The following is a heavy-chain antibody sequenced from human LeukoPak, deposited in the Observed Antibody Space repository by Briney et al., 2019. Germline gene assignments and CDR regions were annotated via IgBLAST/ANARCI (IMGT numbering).Heavy chain of an antibody. D-gene: IGHD3-22*01. J-gene: IGHJ4*02. CDR2: IQQDGSAK. V-gene: IGHV3-7*01. Sequence: PGGSLRLSCAASGFTFSTSWMSWVRQAPGKGLEWVANIQQDGSAKYYVDSVKGRFTISRDNAKNSLYLQMNSLRAEDTAVYYCARFSLYDNSGYYSWLFDFWGQGTLVNISS. CDR1: GFTFSTSW. CDR3: ARFSLYDNSGYYSWLFDF.